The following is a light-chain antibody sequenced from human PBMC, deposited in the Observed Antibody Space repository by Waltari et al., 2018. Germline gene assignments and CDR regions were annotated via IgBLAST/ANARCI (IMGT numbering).Light chain of an antibody. CDR1: QSVSRDY. CDR2: GAS. Sequence: ETVLAQSPGTLSLSLGDSATLSCRASQSVSRDYLAWYQQKPGQAPRLLIYGASSRATGIPARFSGSGSGTDFTLTISSLQPEDFATYYCQQSDTTPLTFGGGTKVEIK. CDR3: QQSDTTPLT. V-gene: IGKV3-20*01. J-gene: IGKJ4*01.